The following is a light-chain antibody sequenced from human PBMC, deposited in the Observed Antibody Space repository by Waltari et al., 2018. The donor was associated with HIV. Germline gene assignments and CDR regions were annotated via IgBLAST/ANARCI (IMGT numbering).Light chain of an antibody. J-gene: IGLJ1*01. CDR1: SGYSNYT. Sequence: QPVLTQPPSASASLGASVTLTCTLSSGYSNYTVDWYQQRPGQGPRFVMRVGTGGIVGSKGDGIPDRFSVLGSGLNRYLTIKNIQEEDESDYHCGADLGSGSNFVYVFGTGTKVTVL. CDR2: VGTGGIVG. CDR3: GADLGSGSNFVYV. V-gene: IGLV9-49*01.